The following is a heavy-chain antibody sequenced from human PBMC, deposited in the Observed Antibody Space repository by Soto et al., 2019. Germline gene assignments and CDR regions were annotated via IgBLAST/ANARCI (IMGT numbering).Heavy chain of an antibody. Sequence: GGSLRLSCAASGFTFSSYSMNWVRQAPGKGLEWVSSISCIGGSTYYADSVKGRFTISRDNSKNTLYLQMNSLRAEDTAVYYCAYSSTPFDYWGQGTLVTVSS. J-gene: IGHJ4*02. CDR3: AYSSTPFDY. V-gene: IGHV3-23*01. CDR2: ISCIGGST. D-gene: IGHD6-13*01. CDR1: GFTFSSYS.